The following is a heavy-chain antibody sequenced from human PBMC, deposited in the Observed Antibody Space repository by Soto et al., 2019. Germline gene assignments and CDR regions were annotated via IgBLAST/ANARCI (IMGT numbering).Heavy chain of an antibody. Sequence: QVQLVESGGGVVQPGGSLRLSCAASGFTFSSYGIHWVRQAPGKGLEWVAVISYDGSNKYYADSVKGRFTISRDNSKNTLYLQMNSLRAEDTAVYYCARGRQDYDILTGYLNWFDPWGQGTLVTVSS. V-gene: IGHV3-30*03. D-gene: IGHD3-9*01. CDR3: ARGRQDYDILTGYLNWFDP. CDR2: ISYDGSNK. J-gene: IGHJ5*02. CDR1: GFTFSSYG.